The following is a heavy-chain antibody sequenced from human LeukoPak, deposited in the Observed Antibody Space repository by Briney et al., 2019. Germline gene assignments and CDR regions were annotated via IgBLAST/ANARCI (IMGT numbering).Heavy chain of an antibody. CDR1: GGSISSYY. V-gene: IGHV4-59*08. Sequence: SETLCLTCTVSGGSISSYYWSWIRQPPGKGLEWIGYIYYSGSTNYNPSLKSRVTISVDTSKNQFSLKLSSVTAADTAVYYCARQPHIVGAAFDYWGQGTLVTVSS. D-gene: IGHD1-26*01. CDR3: ARQPHIVGAAFDY. CDR2: IYYSGST. J-gene: IGHJ4*02.